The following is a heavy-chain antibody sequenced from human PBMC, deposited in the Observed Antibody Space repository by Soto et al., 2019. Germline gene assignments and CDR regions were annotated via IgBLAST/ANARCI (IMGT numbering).Heavy chain of an antibody. J-gene: IGHJ5*02. Sequence: PGESLKISCKGPGHLFNNHWIGWVRQTPGKGLEWMGLIFTRDSETKTSPSFQGHVSFSVDNSINPVYLQWASLKTTDTGIYFCARGYFDSGHGYDLWGQGTLVTVSS. CDR2: IFTRDSET. V-gene: IGHV5-51*01. D-gene: IGHD3-10*01. CDR1: GHLFNNHW. CDR3: ARGYFDSGHGYDL.